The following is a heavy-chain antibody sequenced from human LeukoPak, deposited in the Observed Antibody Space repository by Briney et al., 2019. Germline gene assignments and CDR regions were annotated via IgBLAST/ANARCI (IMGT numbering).Heavy chain of an antibody. D-gene: IGHD4-17*01. CDR1: GYTFTNYY. CDR2: INPGGDNT. Sequence: GASVKVSCKASGYTFTNYYIHWVRQAPGQGLEWMGLINPGGDNTNYAQNFQGRVTMTRDMSTSTVYMELSSLRSEDTAVYYCARELRGDAFDIWGQGTMVTVSS. J-gene: IGHJ3*02. CDR3: ARELRGDAFDI. V-gene: IGHV1-46*01.